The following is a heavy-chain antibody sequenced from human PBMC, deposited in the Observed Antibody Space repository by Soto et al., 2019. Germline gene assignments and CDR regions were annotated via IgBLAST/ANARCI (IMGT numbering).Heavy chain of an antibody. V-gene: IGHV3-23*01. CDR3: ARGDRGGSGSPASYYYSGFDV. J-gene: IGHJ6*02. D-gene: IGHD3-10*01. CDR1: GLNFNDYA. Sequence: EVQLLESGGDLVQPGGSLRLSCAASGLNFNDYAMTWVRQAPGKGLEWDSSVSTRVDITYYSDSVKGRFTISRDNSKNTLFLHMNSLRAEDTALYYCARGDRGGSGSPASYYYSGFDVWGQGTTVTVSS. CDR2: VSTRVDIT.